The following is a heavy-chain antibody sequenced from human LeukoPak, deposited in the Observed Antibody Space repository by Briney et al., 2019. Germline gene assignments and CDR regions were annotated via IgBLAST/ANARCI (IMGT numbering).Heavy chain of an antibody. CDR1: GGSISSYY. J-gene: IGHJ6*03. CDR3: ARHRAPRNEGIVVVPAAILPSYYYYYMDV. CDR2: IYTSGST. D-gene: IGHD2-2*02. V-gene: IGHV4-4*09. Sequence: SETLSLTCTVSGGSISSYYWSWIRQPPGKGLEWIGYIYTSGSTNYNPSLKSRVTISVDTSKNQFSLKLSSVTAADTAVYYYARHRAPRNEGIVVVPAAILPSYYYYYMDVWGKGTTVTVCS.